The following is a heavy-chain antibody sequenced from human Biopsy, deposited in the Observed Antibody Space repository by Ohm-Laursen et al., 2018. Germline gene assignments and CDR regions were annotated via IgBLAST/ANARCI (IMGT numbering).Heavy chain of an antibody. D-gene: IGHD3-9*01. J-gene: IGHJ6*02. CDR1: GYTFAGSY. V-gene: IGHV1-2*02. Sequence: ASVKVSCKASGYTFAGSYLHWVRQAPGHGLEWMGWINPNSGNANYAQSFQGRLTVTRDTSISTAYMELTSLTFDDTAIYYCARVPAYPSIDGYYGLDLWGQGTTVIVSS. CDR3: ARVPAYPSIDGYYGLDL. CDR2: INPNSGNA.